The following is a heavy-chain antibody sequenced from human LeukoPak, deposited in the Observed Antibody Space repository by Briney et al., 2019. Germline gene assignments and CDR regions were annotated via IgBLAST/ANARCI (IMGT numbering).Heavy chain of an antibody. CDR2: VNSDGSNT. CDR1: GFTFRRYW. J-gene: IGHJ4*02. D-gene: IGHD6-19*01. V-gene: IGHV3-74*01. Sequence: GGSLRLSCAASGFTFRRYWMHWVRQAPGKGLVWVSRVNSDGSNTSYGDSVKGRFTISRDNAKNTLSLQMNSLRAEDTAVYYCVRAEGQSFDYWGQGTLVTVSS. CDR3: VRAEGQSFDY.